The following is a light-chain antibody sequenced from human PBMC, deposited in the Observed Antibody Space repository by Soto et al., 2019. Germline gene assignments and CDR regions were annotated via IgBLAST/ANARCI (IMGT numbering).Light chain of an antibody. CDR2: AAS. Sequence: DIPMTQSPSSLSASVGDRITITCRASQNGGTYLSWYQQRSGKAPKLLIYAASNLQSGGSSRFSGSGSGTDFTLAISSLQPEDFATYFCQQSYNTSLTFGGGTKVEI. V-gene: IGKV1-39*01. CDR1: QNGGTY. CDR3: QQSYNTSLT. J-gene: IGKJ4*01.